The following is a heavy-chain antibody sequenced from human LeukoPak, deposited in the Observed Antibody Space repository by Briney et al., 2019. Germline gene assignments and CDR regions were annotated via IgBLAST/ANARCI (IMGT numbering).Heavy chain of an antibody. Sequence: ASVKVSCKASGYTFTRYAIHWVRQAPGQRLEWMGWINADNGNTKYSQEFQGRVTMTTDTSTSTAYMELRSLRSDDTAVYYCARDGEMTTVTTGWFDPWGQGTLVTVSS. CDR1: GYTFTRYA. CDR3: ARDGEMTTVTTGWFDP. CDR2: INADNGNT. D-gene: IGHD4-17*01. V-gene: IGHV1-3*01. J-gene: IGHJ5*02.